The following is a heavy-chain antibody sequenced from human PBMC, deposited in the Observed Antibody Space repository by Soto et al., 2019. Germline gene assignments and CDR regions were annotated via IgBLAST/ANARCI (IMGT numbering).Heavy chain of an antibody. CDR2: FSHSGST. J-gene: IGHJ4*02. D-gene: IGHD6-19*01. Sequence: PSETLSLTCAVSGGSISSGGYSWSWIRQPPGKGLEWIGYFSHSGSTYYNPSLKSRVTISVDRSKNQFSLKLSSVTAADTAVYYCARGGLLPDYWGQGTLVTVAS. CDR1: GGSISSGGYS. CDR3: ARGGLLPDY. V-gene: IGHV4-30-2*01.